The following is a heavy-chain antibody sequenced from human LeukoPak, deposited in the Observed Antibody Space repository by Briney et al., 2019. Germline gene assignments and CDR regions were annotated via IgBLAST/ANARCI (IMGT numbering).Heavy chain of an antibody. CDR2: IYYSGST. CDR3: ARAITGGLRYYFDY. Sequence: SETLSLTCTVSGGSISSYYWGWIRQPPGKGLEWIGSIYYSGSTYYNPSLKSRVTISVDTSKNQFSLKLSSVTAADTAVFYCARAITGGLRYYFDYWGQGTLVTVSS. J-gene: IGHJ4*02. V-gene: IGHV4-39*07. CDR1: GGSISSYY. D-gene: IGHD7-27*01.